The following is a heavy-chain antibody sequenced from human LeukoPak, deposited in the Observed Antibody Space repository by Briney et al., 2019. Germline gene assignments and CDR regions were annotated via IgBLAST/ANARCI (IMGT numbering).Heavy chain of an antibody. Sequence: ASVKVSCKTSGFTFNSYYLHWVRQAPGQGLEWMGVINPSDGSTEYAQRFRGRVTMTRDKSTSTVYMELSRLRTEDTAVYYCAKEGRFVGLLIYKPFEFWGQGTLVTVSS. D-gene: IGHD5-12*01. CDR3: AKEGRFVGLLIYKPFEF. CDR2: INPSDGST. J-gene: IGHJ4*02. V-gene: IGHV1-46*02. CDR1: GFTFNSYY.